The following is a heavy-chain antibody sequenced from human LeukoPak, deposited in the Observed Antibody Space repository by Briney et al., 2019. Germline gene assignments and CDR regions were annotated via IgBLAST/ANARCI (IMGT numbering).Heavy chain of an antibody. D-gene: IGHD3-3*01. Sequence: PGGSLGLSCAASGFTVSSNYMSWVRQAPGKGLEWVSVIYSGGSTYYADSVKGRFTISRDNSKNTLYLQMNSLRAEDTAVYYCARDSSRFLESAGGYWGQGTLVTVSS. CDR1: GFTVSSNY. CDR3: ARDSSRFLESAGGY. J-gene: IGHJ4*02. V-gene: IGHV3-53*01. CDR2: IYSGGST.